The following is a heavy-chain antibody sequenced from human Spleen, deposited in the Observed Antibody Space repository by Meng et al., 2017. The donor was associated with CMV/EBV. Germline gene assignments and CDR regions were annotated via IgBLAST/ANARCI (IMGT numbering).Heavy chain of an antibody. CDR2: VNANSGAK. Sequence: KSSGYNFTGYYMNWVRQAPGQGLEWMRWVNANSGAKEYAQKFQGRVTMTRDTSVSTAYMELSRLRSDDTAVYYCARGYCSGASCYIDDWGQGTLVTVSS. V-gene: IGHV1-2*02. CDR3: ARGYCSGASCYIDD. D-gene: IGHD2-2*02. CDR1: GYNFTGYY. J-gene: IGHJ4*02.